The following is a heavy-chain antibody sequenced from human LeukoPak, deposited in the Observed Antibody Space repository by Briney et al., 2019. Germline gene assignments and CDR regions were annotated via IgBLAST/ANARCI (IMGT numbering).Heavy chain of an antibody. CDR3: ARVGFYGKDY. D-gene: IGHD2/OR15-2a*01. CDR1: GGSISYSSYY. J-gene: IGHJ4*02. Sequence: SETLSLTCTVSGGSISYSSYYWGWIRQPPGKGLEWIGSIHYSGSTYYSPSLKSRVTISVDTSKNQFSLKLSSVTAADTAVYYCARVGFYGKDYWGQGTLVTVSS. CDR2: IHYSGST. V-gene: IGHV4-39*01.